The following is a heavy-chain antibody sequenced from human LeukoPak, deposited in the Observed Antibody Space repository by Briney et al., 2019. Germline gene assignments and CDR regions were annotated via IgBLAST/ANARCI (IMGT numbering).Heavy chain of an antibody. J-gene: IGHJ4*02. CDR1: GFTFKKYW. CDR2: ISSSSSYI. V-gene: IGHV3-21*01. CDR3: ARYTTSSGWEIDY. D-gene: IGHD6-19*01. Sequence: PGESLRLSCAASGFTFKKYWMNWVRQAPGKGLEWVSSISSSSSYIYYADSVKGRFTISRDNAKNSLYLQMNSLRAEDTAVYYCARYTTSSGWEIDYWGQGTLVTVSS.